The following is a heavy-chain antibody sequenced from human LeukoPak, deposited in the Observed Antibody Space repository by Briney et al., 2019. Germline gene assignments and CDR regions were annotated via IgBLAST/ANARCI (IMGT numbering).Heavy chain of an antibody. J-gene: IGHJ4*02. CDR3: ARESDLSNYDRTDY. Sequence: SETLSLTCTVSGYSISSGYYWGWIRQPPGKGLEWIGSIYHSGSTYYNPSLKSRVTISVDTSKNQFSLKLSSVTAADTAVYYCARESDLSNYDRTDYWGQGTLVTVSA. V-gene: IGHV4-38-2*02. D-gene: IGHD3-22*01. CDR2: IYHSGST. CDR1: GYSISSGYY.